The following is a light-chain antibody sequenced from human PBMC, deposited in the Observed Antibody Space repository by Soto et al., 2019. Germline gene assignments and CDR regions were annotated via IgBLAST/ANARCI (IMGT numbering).Light chain of an antibody. Sequence: EIVMTQSPATLSVSPGERATLSCRASQSVSSNLAWYQQKPGQAPRLLIYDSSTRATGIPARFSGSGSGTEYTLPISSLQSDDSAVYYGQQCSGHPFPVTFGGGTKVETK. CDR2: DSS. CDR1: QSVSSN. V-gene: IGKV3-15*01. J-gene: IGKJ4*01. CDR3: QQCSGHPFPVT.